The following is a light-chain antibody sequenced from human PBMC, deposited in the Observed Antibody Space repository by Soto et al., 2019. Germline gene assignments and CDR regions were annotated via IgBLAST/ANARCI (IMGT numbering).Light chain of an antibody. CDR3: QQRSIWPLT. CDR1: QSVSSK. CDR2: GAS. V-gene: IGKV3-15*01. J-gene: IGKJ4*01. Sequence: EIVMTQSPATLSVSPGERATLSCRASQSVSSKLAWYQQKPGQAPRLLIYGASTRATGIPARFSGSGSGTEFTLTISRLEPEDLAVYYCQQRSIWPLTFGGGTKVDIK.